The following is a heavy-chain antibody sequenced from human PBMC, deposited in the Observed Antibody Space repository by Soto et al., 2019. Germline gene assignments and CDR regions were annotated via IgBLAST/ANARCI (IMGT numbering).Heavy chain of an antibody. J-gene: IGHJ4*02. CDR1: GYTFTGYY. V-gene: IGHV1-2*02. Sequence: SVKVSCKASGYTFTGYYMHWVRQAPGQGLEWLGWINPNSGGTNYAQKFQGRVTMTRDTSISTAYMEQSRLRSDDTAVYYCARAKIFGVVIISPFDYWGQGTLVTVSS. CDR3: ARAKIFGVVIISPFDY. CDR2: INPNSGGT. D-gene: IGHD3-3*01.